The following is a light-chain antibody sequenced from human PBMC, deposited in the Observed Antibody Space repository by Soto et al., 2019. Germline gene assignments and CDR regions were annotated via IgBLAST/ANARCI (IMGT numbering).Light chain of an antibody. CDR3: SSFAGSNNFPYV. V-gene: IGLV2-8*01. Sequence: QSVLTQPASVSGSPGQSITISCTGTSSDVDGYNYVSWYQYHPGKAPKLMIYEINKRPSGVPDRFSGSKSGNTASLTVSGLQAEDEADYYCSSFAGSNNFPYVFGTGTKLTVL. CDR2: EIN. CDR1: SSDVDGYNY. J-gene: IGLJ1*01.